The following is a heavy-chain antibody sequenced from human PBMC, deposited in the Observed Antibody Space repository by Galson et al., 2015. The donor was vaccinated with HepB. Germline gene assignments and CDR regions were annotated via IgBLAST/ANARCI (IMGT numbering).Heavy chain of an antibody. CDR3: AKEFRHAQWAFDF. V-gene: IGHV3-23*01. CDR1: GFTFSSYA. CDR2: ISGIGGST. D-gene: IGHD1-26*01. J-gene: IGHJ4*02. Sequence: SLRLSCAASGFTFSSYAMSWVRQAPGKGLEWVSAISGIGGSTYYADSVKGRFTISRDNSKNTLYLQMNSLRAEDTAVYYCAKEFRHAQWAFDFWGQGTLVTVSS.